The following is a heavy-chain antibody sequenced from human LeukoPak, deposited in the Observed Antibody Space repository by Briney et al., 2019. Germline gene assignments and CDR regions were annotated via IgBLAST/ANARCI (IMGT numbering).Heavy chain of an antibody. Sequence: GGSLRLSCVASGFTFSSRDWMTWVRQAPGKGLEWVSYISSSGSTIYYADSVKGRFTISRDNAKNSLYLQMNSLRAEDTAVYYCARGEVATFNYWGQGTLVTVSS. CDR3: ARGEVATFNY. J-gene: IGHJ4*02. V-gene: IGHV3-48*04. CDR1: GFTFSSRDW. D-gene: IGHD5-12*01. CDR2: ISSSGSTI.